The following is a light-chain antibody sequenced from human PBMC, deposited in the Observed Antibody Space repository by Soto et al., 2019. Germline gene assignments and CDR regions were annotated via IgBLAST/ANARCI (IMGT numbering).Light chain of an antibody. CDR1: QSVSSSY. CDR2: GAS. Sequence: EIVLTQSPGTLSLSPGERATLSCRASQSVSSSYLAWYQQKPGQAPRLLIYGASSRATGIPERFSGSGSGTDFTLTISRLEPEDFAVYYCQQYGSSPWTFGQGNKVEIK. J-gene: IGKJ1*01. CDR3: QQYGSSPWT. V-gene: IGKV3-20*01.